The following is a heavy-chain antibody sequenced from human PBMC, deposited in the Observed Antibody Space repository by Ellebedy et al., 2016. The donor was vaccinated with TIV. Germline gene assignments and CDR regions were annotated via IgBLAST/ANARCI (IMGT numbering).Heavy chain of an antibody. D-gene: IGHD3-22*01. J-gene: IGHJ4*02. CDR1: GGSISSYY. V-gene: IGHV4-59*01. CDR2: IYYSGST. CDR3: ALSSGYPGDFDY. Sequence: MPSETLSLTCTVSGGSISSYYWSWIRQPPGKGLEWIGYIYYSGSTNYNPSLKSRVTISVDTSKNQFSLKLSSVTAADTAVYYCALSSGYPGDFDYWGQGTLVTVSS.